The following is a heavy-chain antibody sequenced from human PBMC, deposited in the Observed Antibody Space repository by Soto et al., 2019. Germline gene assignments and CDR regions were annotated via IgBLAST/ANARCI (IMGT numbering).Heavy chain of an antibody. J-gene: IGHJ4*02. D-gene: IGHD3-3*02. V-gene: IGHV4-39*01. CDR3: ARHRISRASHVSFDY. Sequence: QLQLQESGPGLVKPSETLSLTCTVSGGSISSSSYYWGWIRQPPGKGLEWIGSIYYSGSTYYNPSLKSRVTISVDTSKNQFSLKLSSVTAADTAVYYYARHRISRASHVSFDYWGQGTLVTVSS. CDR1: GGSISSSSYY. CDR2: IYYSGST.